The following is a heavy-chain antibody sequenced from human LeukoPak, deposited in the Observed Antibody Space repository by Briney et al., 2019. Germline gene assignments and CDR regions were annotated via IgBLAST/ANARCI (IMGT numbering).Heavy chain of an antibody. J-gene: IGHJ3*02. CDR2: IRYDGSNK. Sequence: GGSLRLSCAASGFTFSSYGMHWVRQAPGKGLEWVAFIRYDGSNKYYADSVKGRFTISRDNSKNTLYLQMNSLRAEDTAVYYCAKDRSSVKPYQYSGIKPDAFDIWGQGTMVTVSS. CDR1: GFTFSSYG. CDR3: AKDRSSVKPYQYSGIKPDAFDI. V-gene: IGHV3-30*02. D-gene: IGHD1-26*01.